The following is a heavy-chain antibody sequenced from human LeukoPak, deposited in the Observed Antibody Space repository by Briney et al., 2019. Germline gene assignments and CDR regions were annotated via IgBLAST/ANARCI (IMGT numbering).Heavy chain of an antibody. D-gene: IGHD3-22*01. V-gene: IGHV3-21*01. CDR1: GFTFSSHS. J-gene: IGHJ4*02. CDR2: ISSSSSYI. Sequence: GGSLRLSCAASGFTFSSHSMNWVRQAPGKGLEWVSSISSSSSYIYYADSVKGRFTISRDNAKNSLYLQMNSLRAEDTAVYYCARGGLYDSSGYSPFDYWGQGTLVTVSS. CDR3: ARGGLYDSSGYSPFDY.